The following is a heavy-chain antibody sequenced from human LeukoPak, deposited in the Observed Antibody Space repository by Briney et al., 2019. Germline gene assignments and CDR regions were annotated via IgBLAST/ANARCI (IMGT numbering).Heavy chain of an antibody. J-gene: IGHJ4*02. CDR2: ISSTSSTI. Sequence: GGSLRLSCAASGFTFNTYTMNWVRQAPGKGLEWVSYISSTSSTIHYADSVKGRFTISRDNAKNSLYLQMNSLRADDTAVYYCARVSYDSIDYWGQGTLVTVSS. CDR3: ARVSYDSIDY. CDR1: GFTFNTYT. V-gene: IGHV3-48*01. D-gene: IGHD3-22*01.